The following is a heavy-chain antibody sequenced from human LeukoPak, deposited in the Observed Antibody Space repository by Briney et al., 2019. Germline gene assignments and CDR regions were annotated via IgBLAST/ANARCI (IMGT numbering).Heavy chain of an antibody. Sequence: GESLKISCKGSGYSFTSYWIGWVRQMPGKGLEWMEIIYPGDSDTRYSPSFQGQVTISADKSISTAYLQWSSLKASDTAMYYCARFTMVRGVTRWFDPWGQGTLVTVSS. J-gene: IGHJ5*02. CDR3: ARFTMVRGVTRWFDP. D-gene: IGHD3-10*01. V-gene: IGHV5-51*01. CDR2: IYPGDSDT. CDR1: GYSFTSYW.